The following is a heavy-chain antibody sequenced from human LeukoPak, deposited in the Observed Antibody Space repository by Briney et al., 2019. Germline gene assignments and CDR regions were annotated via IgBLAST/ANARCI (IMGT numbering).Heavy chain of an antibody. Sequence: GRSLRLSCAASGFTFDDYAMHWVRQAPGKGLEWVSGISWNSGSIGYADSVKGRFTISRDNAKNSLYLQMNSLRAEDTALYYCAVYKDGDAKGYFDYWGQGTLVIVSS. J-gene: IGHJ4*02. CDR1: GFTFDDYA. CDR2: ISWNSGSI. D-gene: IGHD4-17*01. CDR3: AVYKDGDAKGYFDY. V-gene: IGHV3-9*01.